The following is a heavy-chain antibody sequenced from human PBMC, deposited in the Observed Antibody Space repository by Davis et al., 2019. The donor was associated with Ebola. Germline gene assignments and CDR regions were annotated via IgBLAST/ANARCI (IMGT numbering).Heavy chain of an antibody. CDR3: VRDTYYYYNTMDV. V-gene: IGHV3-30*03. CDR1: GFSFSSYG. Sequence: GESLKISCAGSGFSFSSYGMSWVRQAPGKGLEWVAVISYDGSNKYYADSVKGRFTISRDNSKNTLYLQMNSLRAEDTAVYYCVRDTYYYYNTMDVWGKGTTVTVSS. CDR2: ISYDGSNK. J-gene: IGHJ6*04.